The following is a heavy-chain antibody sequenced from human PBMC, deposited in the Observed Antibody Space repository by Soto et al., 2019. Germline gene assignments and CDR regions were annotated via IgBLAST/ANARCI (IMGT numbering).Heavy chain of an antibody. CDR3: ARIPRTDRDALYYFDY. CDR2: THYSGST. D-gene: IGHD2-2*01. CDR1: GGSISGHY. Sequence: SETLSLTCTVSGGSISGHYCSWLRQPPGKGLEWIGYTHYSGSTNYNPSLKSRMSISVDTSKNHCSLSLSSVNAADTAVYFCARIPRTDRDALYYFDYWGQGILVTVSS. J-gene: IGHJ4*02. V-gene: IGHV4-59*11.